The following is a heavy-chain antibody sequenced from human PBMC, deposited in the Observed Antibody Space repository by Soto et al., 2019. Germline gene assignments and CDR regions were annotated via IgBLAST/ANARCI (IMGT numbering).Heavy chain of an antibody. D-gene: IGHD3-10*01. CDR2: IYPGDSDT. J-gene: IGHJ6*02. CDR3: AGGGVRGVITRTRDYYGMDV. V-gene: IGHV5-51*01. Sequence: GESLKISCKGFGCNFTSYWIGWVRQMPGKGLECMGIIYPGDSDTRYSPSFQGQVTISADKSISTAYLQWSSLKASDTAMYYCAGGGVRGVITRTRDYYGMDVWGQGTTVTVSS. CDR1: GCNFTSYW.